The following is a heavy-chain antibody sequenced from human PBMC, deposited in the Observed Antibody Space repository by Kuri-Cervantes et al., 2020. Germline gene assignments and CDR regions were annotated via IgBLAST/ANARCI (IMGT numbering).Heavy chain of an antibody. D-gene: IGHD3-16*01. V-gene: IGHV3-23*01. CDR1: GFTLSSYA. J-gene: IGHJ5*02. CDR2: ISDSGGSR. CDR3: VRRKYQWGDFDS. Sequence: GESLKISCEASGFTLSSYAMAWVRQAPGKGLEWVSSISDSGGSRWYADSVKDRFTLSRDNSKNTLFLQMNSLRVDDTAVYYCVRRKYQWGDFDSWGQGTLVTVSS.